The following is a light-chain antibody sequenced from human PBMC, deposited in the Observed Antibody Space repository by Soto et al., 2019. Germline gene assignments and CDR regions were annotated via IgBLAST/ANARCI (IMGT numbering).Light chain of an antibody. J-gene: IGLJ2*01. CDR2: EVT. Sequence: QSVLTQPASVSGSPGQSITISCTGTSGDIGAYNYVSWYQQHPGKVPKLLIYEVTSRPSGVSNRFSGSKSGNTASLTISGLQADDEAHYYCASYRKSISTVVFGGGTKLTVL. V-gene: IGLV2-14*01. CDR3: ASYRKSISTVV. CDR1: SGDIGAYNY.